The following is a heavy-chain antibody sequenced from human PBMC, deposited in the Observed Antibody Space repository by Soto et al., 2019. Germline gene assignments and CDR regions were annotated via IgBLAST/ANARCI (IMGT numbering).Heavy chain of an antibody. CDR1: GFTFSSYV. J-gene: IGHJ4*02. D-gene: IGHD3-3*01. CDR2: IWYDGSNK. V-gene: IGHV3-33*01. CDR3: ARTYYDFWSGYPPLDY. Sequence: QVQLVESGGGVVQPGRSLRLSCAASGFTFSSYVMHWVRQAPGKGLEWVAVIWYDGSNKYYADSVKGRFTISRDNSKNTLYLQMNSLRAEDTAVYYCARTYYDFWSGYPPLDYWGQGTLVTVSS.